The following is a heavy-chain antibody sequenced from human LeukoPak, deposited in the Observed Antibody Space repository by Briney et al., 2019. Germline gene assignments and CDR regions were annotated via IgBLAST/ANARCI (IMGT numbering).Heavy chain of an antibody. CDR3: ARVVYSSGWYYYYGIDV. CDR2: INTDGSST. CDR1: GFTFSNYW. V-gene: IGHV3-74*01. D-gene: IGHD6-19*01. Sequence: GGSLRLSCAASGFTFSNYWMHWVRQGPGKGLVWVSLINTDGSSTTYADSVKGRFTISRDNAKNTLYLQMNSLRVEDTAVYYCARVVYSSGWYYYYGIDVWGQGTTVTVSS. J-gene: IGHJ6*02.